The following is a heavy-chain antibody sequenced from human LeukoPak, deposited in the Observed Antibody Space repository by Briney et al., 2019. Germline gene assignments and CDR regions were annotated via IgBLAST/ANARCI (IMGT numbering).Heavy chain of an antibody. J-gene: IGHJ5*02. CDR1: FGSISSDSHY. CDR3: ARWSSDWENNYFDP. CDR2: IYYGGTT. D-gene: IGHD6-19*01. V-gene: IGHV4-39*07. Sequence: PSETLSLTCTVSFGSISSDSHYWGWLRQPPGNRLEWIASIYYGGTTQYNPSLKSRATISIDTSNNRFSLRLTSATAADTAVYYCARWSSDWENNYFDPWGQGILVTVSS.